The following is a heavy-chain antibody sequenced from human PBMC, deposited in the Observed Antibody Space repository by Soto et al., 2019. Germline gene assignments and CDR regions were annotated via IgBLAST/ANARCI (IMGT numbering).Heavy chain of an antibody. CDR1: GYIMKNYW. J-gene: IGHJ4*02. CDR3: FRGGVTSRTFDY. CDR2: IFPDDSDT. V-gene: IGHV5-51*01. D-gene: IGHD3-16*01. Sequence: PGESVKISCNASGYIMKNYWIGWVRQMPWQGLEWMGIIFPDDSDTRYSPSFQGHVTISVDKSISTAYVQWSSLKASDSAIYYCFRGGVTSRTFDYWGQGTLVTVSS.